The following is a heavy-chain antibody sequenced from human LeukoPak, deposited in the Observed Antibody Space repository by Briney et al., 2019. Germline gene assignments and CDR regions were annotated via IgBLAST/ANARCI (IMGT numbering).Heavy chain of an antibody. D-gene: IGHD6-13*01. CDR1: GGSVSSSNYY. CDR3: ARVPAAGTGLDY. CDR2: FSYNVHS. Sequence: SETLSLTCTVSGGSVSSSNYYWRWIRQPPGKGLEWVGFFSYNVHSDYNPSLKSRVTISVDASKNQFSLRLSSVTAADTTIYYCARVPAAGTGLDYWGQGTLVTVSS. J-gene: IGHJ4*02. V-gene: IGHV4-61*01.